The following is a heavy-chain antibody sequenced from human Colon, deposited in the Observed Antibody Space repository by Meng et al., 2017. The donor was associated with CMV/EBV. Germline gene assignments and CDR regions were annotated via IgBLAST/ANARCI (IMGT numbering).Heavy chain of an antibody. CDR1: GYSIRSDYY. V-gene: IGHV4-38-2*02. J-gene: IGHJ3*02. CDR3: AREWRTATVTTRVYFDM. Sequence: SETLSLTCTVSGYSIRSDYYWAWIRQPPGEGLEWIGNIYHSGSTFYNPSLKSRVTISSDTSTHQFSLNLTSVTAADTAVYYCAREWRTATVTTRVYFDMRGQGTMVTVSS. D-gene: IGHD4-17*01. CDR2: IYHSGST.